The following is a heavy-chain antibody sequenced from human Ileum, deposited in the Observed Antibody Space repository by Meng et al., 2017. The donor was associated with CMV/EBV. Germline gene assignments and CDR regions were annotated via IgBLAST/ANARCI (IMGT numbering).Heavy chain of an antibody. J-gene: IGHJ4*02. D-gene: IGHD3-10*01. CDR2: ISNDDNTT. CDR3: ARDYGAGSYRGEGKMFGY. Sequence: FTFSDYYMSWIRQAPGKGLECVSYISNDDNTTYYADSVKGRFTISRDNGKNSLYLQMNSLRADDTAVYYCARDYGAGSYRGEGKMFGYWGQGTLVTVSS. CDR1: FTFSDYY. V-gene: IGHV3-11*01.